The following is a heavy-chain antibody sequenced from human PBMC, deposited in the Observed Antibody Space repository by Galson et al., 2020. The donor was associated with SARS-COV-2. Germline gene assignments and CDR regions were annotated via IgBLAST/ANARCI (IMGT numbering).Heavy chain of an antibody. D-gene: IGHD3-22*01. CDR3: ARGFDGLYDSSGFFGLGVFFYYGLDV. CDR1: GGSFSGYS. V-gene: IGHV4-34*01. J-gene: IGHJ6*02. CDR2: INLSGRT. Sequence: PSETLSLTCAAFGGSFSGYSWTWIRQPPGKGLEWIGEINLSGRTRYNPSLKSRVSMPVDTSKTQFSLRLSSVTAADTAVYYCARGFDGLYDSSGFFGLGVFFYYGLDVWGQGTTVSVSS.